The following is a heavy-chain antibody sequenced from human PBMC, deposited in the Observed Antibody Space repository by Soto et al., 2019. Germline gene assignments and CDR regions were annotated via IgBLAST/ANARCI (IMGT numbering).Heavy chain of an antibody. CDR3: ARDSGRNSGGIDY. D-gene: IGHD1-26*01. V-gene: IGHV1-69*19. Sequence: QVQLVQSGAEVKKPGSSVKVSCKASGGTFSSYSINWVRQAPGQGLEWMGEIIPIFGTANYEQKFQGRVTIAADEYTSTAYMELSSLRSEDTAVYSCARDSGRNSGGIDYWGQRTLVTVSS. CDR1: GGTFSSYS. CDR2: IIPIFGTA. J-gene: IGHJ4*02.